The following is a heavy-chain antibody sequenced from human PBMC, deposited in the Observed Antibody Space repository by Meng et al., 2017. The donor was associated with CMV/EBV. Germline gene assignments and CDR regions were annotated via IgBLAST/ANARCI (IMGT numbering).Heavy chain of an antibody. CDR3: ARDRGYCSSTSCRYWYFDL. D-gene: IGHD2-2*01. CDR2: IKQDGSEK. Sequence: GESLKISCAASGFTFSNAWMSWVRQAPGKGLEWVANIKQDGSEKYYVDSVKGRFTISRDNAKNSLYLQMNSLRAEDTAVYYCARDRGYCSSTSCRYWYFDLWGRGTLVTVSS. V-gene: IGHV3-7*01. J-gene: IGHJ2*01. CDR1: GFTFSNAW.